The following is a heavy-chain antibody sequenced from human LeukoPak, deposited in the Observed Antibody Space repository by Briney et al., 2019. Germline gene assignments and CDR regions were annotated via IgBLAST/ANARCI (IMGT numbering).Heavy chain of an antibody. Sequence: SETLSLTCTVSGGSISSSSYYWGWIRQPPGKGLEWIGSIYYSGSTYYNPSLKSRVTISVDTSKNQFSLKLSSVTAADTAVYYCARDSSGYYKNWFDPWGQGTLVTVSS. CDR1: GGSISSSSYY. CDR3: ARDSSGYYKNWFDP. D-gene: IGHD3-22*01. CDR2: IYYSGST. V-gene: IGHV4-39*07. J-gene: IGHJ5*02.